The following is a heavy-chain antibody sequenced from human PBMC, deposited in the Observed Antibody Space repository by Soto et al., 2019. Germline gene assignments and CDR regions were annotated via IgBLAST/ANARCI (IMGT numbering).Heavy chain of an antibody. CDR2: INPSGGST. V-gene: IGHV1-46*01. J-gene: IGHJ4*02. CDR1: GYTFTSYY. Sequence: GASVKVSCKASGYTFTSYYMHWVRQAPGQGLEWMGIINPSGGSTSYAQKFQGRITMTRDTSTSTVYMELSSLRSEDTAVYYCATFAMDPRVDYWGQGTLVTVSS. D-gene: IGHD2-2*01. CDR3: ATFAMDPRVDY.